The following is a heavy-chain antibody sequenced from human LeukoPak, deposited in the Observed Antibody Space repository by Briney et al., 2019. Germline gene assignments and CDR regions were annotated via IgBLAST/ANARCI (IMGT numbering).Heavy chain of an antibody. D-gene: IGHD5/OR15-5a*01. CDR3: ASVTMVVSRSEAGAFDI. CDR1: GGTFSSYA. Sequence: SVKVSCKASGGTFSSYAITWVRQAPGQGLEWMGGIIPMFGTSNYAQKLQGRVTITTDESTGTAYMDLSSLRSEDTAVYYCASVTMVVSRSEAGAFDIWGQGTLVTVSS. CDR2: IIPMFGTS. V-gene: IGHV1-69*05. J-gene: IGHJ3*02.